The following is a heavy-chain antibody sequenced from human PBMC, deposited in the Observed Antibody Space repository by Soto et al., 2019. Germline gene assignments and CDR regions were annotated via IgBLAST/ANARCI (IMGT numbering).Heavy chain of an antibody. J-gene: IGHJ6*04. Sequence: QVQLVQPGAEVKKPGASVKVSCKAVGYTFTSYDINWVRQATGQGLEWMGWMNPNNGNTEYAERFQGRVTMTTNTSINRSYMEVSSLRFENTAAYYCVSGLRFLQSLQLSKYYYKMGVWGKGTRVTVSS. D-gene: IGHD3-10*01. CDR3: VSGLRFLQSLQLSKYYYKMGV. CDR1: GYTFTSYD. V-gene: IGHV1-8*01. CDR2: MNPNNGNT.